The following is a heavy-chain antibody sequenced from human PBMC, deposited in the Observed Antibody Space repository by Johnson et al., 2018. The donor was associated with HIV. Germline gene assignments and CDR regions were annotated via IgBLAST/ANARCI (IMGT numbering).Heavy chain of an antibody. Sequence: QVQLVESGGGVVQPGPSPILSCPPSRFTSRPYPIPWVRQAPCTGLACLGVISYPGFITTYADSVNGRFTISTDNSKNTMSLQMNSPRVEDTAVYYCARVRGGRENAFDIWGQGTMVTVSS. CDR2: ISYPGFIT. J-gene: IGHJ3*02. CDR3: ARVRGGRENAFDI. CDR1: RFTSRPYP. V-gene: IGHV3-30*03. D-gene: IGHD1-26*01.